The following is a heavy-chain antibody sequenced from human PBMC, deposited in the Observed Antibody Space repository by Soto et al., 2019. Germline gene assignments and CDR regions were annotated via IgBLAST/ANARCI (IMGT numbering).Heavy chain of an antibody. CDR2: ISYTGTTI. Sequence: EVQLVESGGGLVQPGGSLRLSCAASGFTFSNYEMNWVRQAPGKGLEWVSYISYTGTTIYYADSVKGRFTLSRDNAKNSLYLQINRLRAEDTAVYYCARGLRNYYDRSGLYYWGQGTLVTVSS. V-gene: IGHV3-48*03. CDR3: ARGLRNYYDRSGLYY. CDR1: GFTFSNYE. D-gene: IGHD3-22*01. J-gene: IGHJ4*02.